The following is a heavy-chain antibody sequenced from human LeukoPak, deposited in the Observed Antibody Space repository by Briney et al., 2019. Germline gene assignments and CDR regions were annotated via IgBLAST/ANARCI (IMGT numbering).Heavy chain of an antibody. J-gene: IGHJ5*02. CDR3: AGGDAIVVVPAAPFDP. CDR2: INPNSGGT. Sequence: ASVKVSCKASGYTFTGYYMHWVRQAPGQGLEWMGWINPNSGGTNYAQKFQGRVTMTRDTSISTAYMELSRLRSDDTAVYYRAGGDAIVVVPAAPFDPWGQGTLVTVSS. CDR1: GYTFTGYY. V-gene: IGHV1-2*02. D-gene: IGHD2-2*01.